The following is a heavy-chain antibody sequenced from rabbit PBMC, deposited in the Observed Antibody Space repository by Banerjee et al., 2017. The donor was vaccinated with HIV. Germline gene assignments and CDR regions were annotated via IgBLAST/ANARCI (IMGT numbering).Heavy chain of an antibody. CDR3: ARSVGSSYYYGMDL. Sequence: EQLEESGGDLVKPGASLTLTCTASGFSFSSSDWICWVRQAPGKGLEWIGCINTGSGSAYYASWVISRFTISKTSSTTVTLQMTSLTAADTATYFCARSVGSSYYYGMDLWGPGTLVTVS. CDR1: GFSFSSSDW. J-gene: IGHJ6*01. V-gene: IGHV1S45*01. D-gene: IGHD8-1*01. CDR2: INTGSGSA.